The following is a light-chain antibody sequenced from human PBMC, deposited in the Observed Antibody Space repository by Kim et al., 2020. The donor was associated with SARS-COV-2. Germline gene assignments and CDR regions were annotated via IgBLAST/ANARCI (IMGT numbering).Light chain of an antibody. J-gene: IGKJ5*01. CDR2: GPS. CDR3: QYYET. Sequence: PGERATLSCRASQSVNTNYVAWYQQKPGRAPRLLIFGPSGRATGIPDRFSGSVSGTDFTLTISRLEPEDFAVYYCQYYETFGQGTRLEIK. CDR1: QSVNTNY. V-gene: IGKV3-20*01.